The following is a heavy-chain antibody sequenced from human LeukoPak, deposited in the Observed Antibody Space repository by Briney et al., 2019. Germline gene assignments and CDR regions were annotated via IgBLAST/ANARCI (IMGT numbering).Heavy chain of an antibody. CDR1: GGSISSGGYY. V-gene: IGHV4-39*07. J-gene: IGHJ4*02. CDR2: IYYSGST. CDR3: ARGGYYYDSSGYYLLDY. Sequence: SETLSLTCTVSGGSISSGGYYWSWIRQHPGKGLEWIGSIYYSGSTNYNPSLKSRVTISVDTSKNQFSLKLSSVTAADTAVYYCARGGYYYDSSGYYLLDYWGQGTLVTVSS. D-gene: IGHD3-22*01.